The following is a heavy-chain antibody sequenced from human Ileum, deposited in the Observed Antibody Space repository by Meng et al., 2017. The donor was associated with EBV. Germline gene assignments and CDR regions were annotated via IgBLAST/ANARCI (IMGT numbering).Heavy chain of an antibody. D-gene: IGHD1-26*01. Sequence: QVPPQESGPGLVKPSDTLSLTCAVSGYSISTTNWWGWIRQPPGKGLEWIGHIYYSGTTYNNPSLKSRVTMSIDPSKNQFSLKLSSVTAVDTAVYYCARNSESGSYIDYWGLGTLVTVSS. CDR3: ARNSESGSYIDY. J-gene: IGHJ4*02. CDR1: GYSISTTNW. V-gene: IGHV4-28*01. CDR2: IYYSGTT.